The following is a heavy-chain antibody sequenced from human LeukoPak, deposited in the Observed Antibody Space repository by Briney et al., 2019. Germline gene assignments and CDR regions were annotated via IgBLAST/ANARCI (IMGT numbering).Heavy chain of an antibody. CDR3: ARGGIAARPGMKKLNWFDP. Sequence: PSETLSLTCTVSGGSISSYYWSWIRQPAGKGLEWIGRIYTSGSTNYNPSLKSRVTMSVDTSKNQFSLKLSSVTAADTAVYYCARGGIAARPGMKKLNWFDPWGQGTLVTVSS. CDR2: IYTSGST. V-gene: IGHV4-4*07. D-gene: IGHD6-6*01. CDR1: GGSISSYY. J-gene: IGHJ5*02.